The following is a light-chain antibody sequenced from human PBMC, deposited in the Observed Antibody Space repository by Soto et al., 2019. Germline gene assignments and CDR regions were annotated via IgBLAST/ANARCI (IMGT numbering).Light chain of an antibody. CDR3: QKYDNAPPT. Sequence: IQMTQSPSSLSAAVGDRVTIPCRASQGIGIYVAWYQQKPGKVPKLLIYAASTLQSGVPSRFSGSGSGTDFTLTINGLQPEDVATYYCQKYDNAPPTFGQGTKVEIK. CDR1: QGIGIY. V-gene: IGKV1-27*01. J-gene: IGKJ1*01. CDR2: AAS.